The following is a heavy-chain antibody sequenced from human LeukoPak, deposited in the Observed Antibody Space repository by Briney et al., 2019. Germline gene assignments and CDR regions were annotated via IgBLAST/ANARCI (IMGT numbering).Heavy chain of an antibody. CDR3: TRDPFDY. V-gene: IGHV3-23*01. CDR2: ISGSGDST. CDR1: GFSFSSHA. J-gene: IGHJ4*02. D-gene: IGHD5-24*01. Sequence: AGSLRLSCGASGFSFSSHAMNWVRQAPGKGLEWVSLISGSGDSTYYADSVEGRFTVSRDNSKNTLYLQMNSLRAEDTDVYYCTRDPFDYWGQGTLVTVSS.